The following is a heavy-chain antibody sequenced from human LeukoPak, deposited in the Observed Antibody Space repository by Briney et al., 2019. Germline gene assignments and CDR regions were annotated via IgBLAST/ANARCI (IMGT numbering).Heavy chain of an antibody. CDR1: GFTFNNYA. CDR2: ISSDGRNK. Sequence: GGSLRLSCAASGFTFNNYAMHWVRQAPGEGLEWAAVISSDGRNKYYADSVKGRFTVSRDNFKNTLNLQMNSLGSEDTAVYYCARDASGSASYYYYGMDVWGQGTTVLVSS. J-gene: IGHJ6*01. D-gene: IGHD3-10*01. V-gene: IGHV3-30*04. CDR3: ARDASGSASYYYYGMDV.